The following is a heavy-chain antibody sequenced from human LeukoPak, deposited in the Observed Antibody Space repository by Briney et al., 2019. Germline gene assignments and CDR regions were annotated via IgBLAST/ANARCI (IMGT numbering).Heavy chain of an antibody. CDR1: GGSISSYY. V-gene: IGHV4-59*01. CDR3: ARGRAPAATPPLFDY. D-gene: IGHD2-15*01. CDR2: IYYSGST. Sequence: SETLSLTCTVSGGSISSYYWSWIRQPPGKGLEWIGYIYYSGSTNYNPSLKSRVTISVDTSKNQFSLKLSSVTAADTAVYYCARGRAPAATPPLFDYWGQGTLVTVSS. J-gene: IGHJ4*02.